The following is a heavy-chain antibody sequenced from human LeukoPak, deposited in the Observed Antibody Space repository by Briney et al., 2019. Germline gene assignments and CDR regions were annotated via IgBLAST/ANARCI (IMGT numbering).Heavy chain of an antibody. CDR3: ASLKVHYYSDSSGYSFGTTYYGMDV. CDR2: IYYSGST. CDR1: GGSISSGSSY. Sequence: SETLSLTCSVSGGSISSGSSYWGWIRQPPGKGLEWSGSIYYSGSTYYNPSLKSRVPISVDTSKNQFSLKLSSVTAADTAVYYCASLKVHYYSDSSGYSFGTTYYGMDVWGQGTTVTVSS. D-gene: IGHD3-22*01. V-gene: IGHV4-39*01. J-gene: IGHJ6*02.